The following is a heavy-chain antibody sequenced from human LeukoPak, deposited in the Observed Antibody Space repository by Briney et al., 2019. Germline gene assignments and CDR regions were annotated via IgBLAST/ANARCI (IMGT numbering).Heavy chain of an antibody. J-gene: IGHJ4*02. CDR1: GGSISSSSYY. CDR2: IYYSGST. CDR3: ARVLGYYDSSGYYYPGGYFDY. V-gene: IGHV4-39*07. D-gene: IGHD3-22*01. Sequence: SETLSLTCTVSGGSISSSSYYWGWIRQPPGKGLEWIGSIYYSGSTYYNPSLKSRVTISVDTSKNQFSLKLSSVTAADTAVYYCARVLGYYDSSGYYYPGGYFDYWGQGTLVTVSS.